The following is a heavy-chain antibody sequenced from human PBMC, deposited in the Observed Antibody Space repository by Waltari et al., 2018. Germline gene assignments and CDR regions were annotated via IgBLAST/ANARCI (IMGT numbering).Heavy chain of an antibody. J-gene: IGHJ4*02. D-gene: IGHD3-22*01. CDR1: GGSISSYY. V-gene: IGHV4-59*01. Sequence: QVQLQESGPGLVKPSETLSLTCTVSGGSISSYYWSWIRQPPGKGLEWIGYIYYSGSTNYNPTLKSRVTISVDTAKNQFSLKLSSVTAADTDVYYCARADRPGYYFDYWGQGTLVTVSS. CDR2: IYYSGST. CDR3: ARADRPGYYFDY.